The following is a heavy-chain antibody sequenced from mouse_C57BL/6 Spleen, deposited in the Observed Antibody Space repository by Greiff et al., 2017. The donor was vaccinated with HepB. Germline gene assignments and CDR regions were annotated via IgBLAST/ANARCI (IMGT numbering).Heavy chain of an antibody. CDR1: GFTFSSYT. CDR2: ISGGGGNT. D-gene: IGHD2-5*01. J-gene: IGHJ4*01. CDR3: ARRTYSNYAMDD. V-gene: IGHV5-9*01. Sequence: EVQRVESGGGLVKPGGSLKLSCAASGFTFSSYTMSWVRQTPEKRLEWVATISGGGGNTYYPDSVKGRFTISRDNAKNTLYLQMSSLRSEDTALYYCARRTYSNYAMDDWGQGTSVTVSS.